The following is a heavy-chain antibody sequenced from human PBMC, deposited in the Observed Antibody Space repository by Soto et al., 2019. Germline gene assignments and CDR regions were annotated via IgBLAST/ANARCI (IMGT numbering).Heavy chain of an antibody. Sequence: TGGSLRLSCAASGFTFSSYGMHWVRQAPGKGLEWVAVIWYDGSNKYYADSVKGRFTISRDNSKNTLYLQMNSLRAEDTAVYYCARDTAVPYSFRSSGWYSYYGMDVWGQGTTVTVSS. CDR3: ARDTAVPYSFRSSGWYSYYGMDV. CDR2: IWYDGSNK. V-gene: IGHV3-33*01. D-gene: IGHD6-19*01. CDR1: GFTFSSYG. J-gene: IGHJ6*02.